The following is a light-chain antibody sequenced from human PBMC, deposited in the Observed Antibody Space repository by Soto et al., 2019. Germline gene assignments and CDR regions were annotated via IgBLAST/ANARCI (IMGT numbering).Light chain of an antibody. Sequence: QSVLTQSASVSGSPGQSITISCTGTSSDFGGSKYVSWYQQHPGKAPKLMIYEVNNRPSGVSDRFSGSKSGNTASLTISGLQAEDEADYYCSSYISGSTPYVVGSGTKVTVL. CDR3: SSYISGSTPYV. CDR1: SSDFGGSKY. CDR2: EVN. J-gene: IGLJ1*01. V-gene: IGLV2-14*01.